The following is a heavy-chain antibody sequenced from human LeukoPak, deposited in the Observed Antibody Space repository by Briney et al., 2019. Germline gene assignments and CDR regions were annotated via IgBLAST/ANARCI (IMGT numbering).Heavy chain of an antibody. Sequence: GGSLRLSCAASGFTFSSYSMNWVRQTPGKGLEWVSAISASGGTTFYGDPVRGRFTVSRDNSKNTLYLQMNSLRAEDTAVYYCARLSLESSTSNWGQGTLVTVSS. V-gene: IGHV3-23*01. CDR3: ARLSLESSTSN. CDR1: GFTFSSYS. D-gene: IGHD6-6*01. CDR2: ISASGGTT. J-gene: IGHJ4*02.